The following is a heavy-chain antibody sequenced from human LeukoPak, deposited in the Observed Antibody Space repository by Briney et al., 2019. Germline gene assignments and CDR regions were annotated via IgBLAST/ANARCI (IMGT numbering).Heavy chain of an antibody. Sequence: GGSLTLSCAASGFTFSSYSMTWVRQAPGKGLEWVSSITRSSNYKYYADSLKGRFTISRDNAKNSLYLQMNSLRAEDTAVYYCARDRYCGGDCYGLDPWGQGTLVTVSS. V-gene: IGHV3-21*01. CDR1: GFTFSSYS. CDR3: ARDRYCGGDCYGLDP. CDR2: ITRSSNYK. D-gene: IGHD2-21*02. J-gene: IGHJ5*02.